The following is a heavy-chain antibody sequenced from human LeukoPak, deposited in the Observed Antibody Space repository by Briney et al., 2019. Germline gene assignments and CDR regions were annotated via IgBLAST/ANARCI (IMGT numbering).Heavy chain of an antibody. CDR2: IKEDGSGK. CDR3: ARDSSGYQ. CDR1: GFTFSTYW. D-gene: IGHD3-22*01. J-gene: IGHJ4*02. V-gene: IGHV3-7*01. Sequence: GGSLRLSCAASGFTFSTYWMSWVRQAPGKGLEGVANIKEDGSGKYYGDSVKGRFTISRDNAKSSLYLQMNSLRAEDTAVYYCARDSSGYQWGQGTLVTVSS.